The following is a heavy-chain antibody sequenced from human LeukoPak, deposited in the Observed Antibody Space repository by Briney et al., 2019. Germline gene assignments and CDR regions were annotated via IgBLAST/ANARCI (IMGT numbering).Heavy chain of an antibody. CDR2: IRKDGNNE. Sequence: GGSLRLSCAASGFTFSSYGMHWVRQAPGKGLEWVAFIRKDGNNENYADSVKGRFTISRDNSKNTLYLQMNSLRAEDTAVYYCAKGADYKGYYYMDVWGKGTTVTVPS. V-gene: IGHV3-30*02. CDR1: GFTFSSYG. J-gene: IGHJ6*03. CDR3: AKGADYKGYYYMDV. D-gene: IGHD4-11*01.